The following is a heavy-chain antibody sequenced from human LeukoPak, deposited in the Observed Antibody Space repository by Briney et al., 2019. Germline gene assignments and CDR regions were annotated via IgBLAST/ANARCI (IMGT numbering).Heavy chain of an antibody. D-gene: IGHD2-2*01. Sequence: SGGSLRLSCAASGFTFSSYSMNWVRQAPGKGLEWVSSISSSSSYIYYADSVKGRFTISRDNAKNSLYLQMNSLRAEDTAVYYCARDWGYCSSTSCHANPDYFDPSFDYWGQGTLVTVSS. J-gene: IGHJ4*02. CDR2: ISSSSSYI. V-gene: IGHV3-21*01. CDR1: GFTFSSYS. CDR3: ARDWGYCSSTSCHANPDYFDPSFDY.